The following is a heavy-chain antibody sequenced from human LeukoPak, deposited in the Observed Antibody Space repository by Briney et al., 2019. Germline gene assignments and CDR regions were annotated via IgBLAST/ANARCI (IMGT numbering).Heavy chain of an antibody. Sequence: ASVKVSCKASGGTFSSYAISWVRQAPGQGLEWMGGIIPIFGTANYAQKFQGRVTITADESTSTAYMELSSLRSEDTAVYYCARDLHPTMNYYYYMDVWGKGTTVTVSS. D-gene: IGHD3-22*01. CDR1: GGTFSSYA. CDR3: ARDLHPTMNYYYYMDV. V-gene: IGHV1-69*13. J-gene: IGHJ6*03. CDR2: IIPIFGTA.